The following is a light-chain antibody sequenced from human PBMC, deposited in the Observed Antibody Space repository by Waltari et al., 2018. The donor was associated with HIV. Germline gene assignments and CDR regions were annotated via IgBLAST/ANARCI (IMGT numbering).Light chain of an antibody. CDR3: GTWDDSLGAVV. Sequence: QSVLTQPPSVSAAPGQTVTLPCPGPSSTIGNNYVSWYHQVPGTTPKLLIYETSKRPSGIPDRFSGSKSGTSATLGITGVQTADEADYYCGTWDDSLGAVVFGGGTRVTV. J-gene: IGLJ2*01. V-gene: IGLV1-51*02. CDR1: SSTIGNNY. CDR2: ETS.